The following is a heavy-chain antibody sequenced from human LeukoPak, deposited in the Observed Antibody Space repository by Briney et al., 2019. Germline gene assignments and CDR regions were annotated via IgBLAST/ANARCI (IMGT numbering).Heavy chain of an antibody. V-gene: IGHV1-18*01. D-gene: IGHD6-13*01. CDR1: GYTFASYG. CDR3: ARDTYSGSWEGDYYYYYGMDV. Sequence: ASVKVSCKASGYTFASYGIRWVRQAPGQGLEWMGWISAYNGNTNYAQKLQGRVTMTTDTSTSTAYMELRSLRSDDTAVYYCARDTYSGSWEGDYYYYYGMDVWGQGTTVTVSS. CDR2: ISAYNGNT. J-gene: IGHJ6*02.